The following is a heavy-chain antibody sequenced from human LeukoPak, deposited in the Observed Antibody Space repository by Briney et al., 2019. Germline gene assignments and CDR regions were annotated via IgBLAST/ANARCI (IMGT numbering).Heavy chain of an antibody. CDR3: GRDTHLES. Sequence: PSETLSLTCTVPGVSISSTSHAWGWSRQPPGKGLEWLGNIYNSGSSNYSPSLRSRVSISVDTSKNQFSLRLRSVTAADTAVYYCGRDTHLESWGQGILVTVSS. J-gene: IGHJ4*02. CDR1: GVSISSTSHA. V-gene: IGHV4-39*01. CDR2: IYNSGSS.